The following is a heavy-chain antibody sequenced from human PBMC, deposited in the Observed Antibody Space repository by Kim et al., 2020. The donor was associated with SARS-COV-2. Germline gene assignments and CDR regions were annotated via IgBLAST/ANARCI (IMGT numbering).Heavy chain of an antibody. CDR1: GFTFSRRA. V-gene: IGHV3-23*05. D-gene: IGHD6-19*01. CDR2: VNNNNNP. J-gene: IGHJ4*02. CDR3: AKDHPSSGWPTFDS. Sequence: GGSLRLSCAASGFTFSRRAMSWVRQVPGKVLEWIASVNNNNNPYYADSVKGRFTVSRDITKDIHYLQMNSLRADDTALYYCAKDHPSSGWPTFDSWGQGTLVAVSS.